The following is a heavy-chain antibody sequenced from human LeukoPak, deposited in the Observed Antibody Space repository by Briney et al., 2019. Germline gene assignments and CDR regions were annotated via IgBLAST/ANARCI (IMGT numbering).Heavy chain of an antibody. J-gene: IGHJ4*02. CDR1: GFTFSSYS. CDR3: ARLLYSSSWYLDY. V-gene: IGHV3-21*01. D-gene: IGHD6-13*01. CDR2: ISSSSSYI. Sequence: GGSLRLSCAASGFTFSSYSMKWVRQAPGKGLEWVSSISSSSSYIYYADSVKGRFSISRDNAKNSLYLQMNSLRAEDTAVYYCARLLYSSSWYLDYWGQGTLVTVSS.